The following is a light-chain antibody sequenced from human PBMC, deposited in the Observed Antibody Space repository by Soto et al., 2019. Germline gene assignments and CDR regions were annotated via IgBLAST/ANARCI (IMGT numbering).Light chain of an antibody. J-gene: IGKJ1*01. V-gene: IGKV3-20*01. Sequence: EIVLTQSPGTLSLSPGERATLSCRASQSVSSSYLAWYQQKPGQAPRLLIYRASSRATGIPDRFSGSGSGTAFTFTITSLAPEDFAVYYCPQSGSSPWTFGQGTKVDIK. CDR3: PQSGSSPWT. CDR2: RAS. CDR1: QSVSSSY.